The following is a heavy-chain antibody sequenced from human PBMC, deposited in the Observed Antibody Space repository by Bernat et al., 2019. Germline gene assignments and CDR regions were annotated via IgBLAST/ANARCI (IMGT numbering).Heavy chain of an antibody. CDR1: GFTFSSYG. CDR3: ASTRYCSGGSCYSPFDY. D-gene: IGHD2-15*01. V-gene: IGHV3-33*01. J-gene: IGHJ4*02. Sequence: QVQLVESGGGVVQPGGSLRLSCAASGFTFSSYGMHWVRQAPGKGLEWVAVIWYDGSNKYYADSVKGRFTISRDNSKNTLYLQMNSLRAEDTAVYYCASTRYCSGGSCYSPFDYWGQGTLVTVSS. CDR2: IWYDGSNK.